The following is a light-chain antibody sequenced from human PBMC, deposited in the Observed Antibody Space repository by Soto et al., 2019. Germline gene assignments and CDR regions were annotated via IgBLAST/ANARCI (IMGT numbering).Light chain of an antibody. CDR2: GNS. Sequence: QSVLTQPPSVSGAPGQRVTISCTGSSSNIGAGYDVHWYQQLPGTAPKLLIYGNSNRPSGVPDRFSGSKSGTSASLAITGLQAEDEAVYYCQSYDSSRVVFGGVTKLTVL. V-gene: IGLV1-40*01. CDR1: SSNIGAGYD. CDR3: QSYDSSRVV. J-gene: IGLJ2*01.